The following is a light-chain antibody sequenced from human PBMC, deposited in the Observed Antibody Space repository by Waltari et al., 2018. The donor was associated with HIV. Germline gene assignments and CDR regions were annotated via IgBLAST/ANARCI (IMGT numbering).Light chain of an antibody. CDR3: CSYASSTTYV. CDR1: NSAVGNYNL. Sequence: QSALTQPASVSGSPGQSLTISCPGTNSAVGNYNLVSWYQQHPGKAPKLMIYEVNQRPSGISDRFAGSKSDNTASLTISGLQAEDEADYYCCSYASSTTYVFGTGTKITVL. V-gene: IGLV2-23*02. J-gene: IGLJ1*01. CDR2: EVN.